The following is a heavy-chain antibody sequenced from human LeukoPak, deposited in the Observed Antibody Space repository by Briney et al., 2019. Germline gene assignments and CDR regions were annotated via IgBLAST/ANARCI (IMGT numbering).Heavy chain of an antibody. CDR1: GYTFTSYD. J-gene: IGHJ6*02. CDR2: ISVYDGRT. V-gene: IGHV1-18*01. CDR3: ARGRTYYYGMDV. Sequence: ASVKVSCKAAGYTFTSYDISWVRQAPGQGLEWMGWISVYDGRTNYAQKLQGRVTMTTDTSTSTAYMELSSLRSEDTAVYYCARGRTYYYGMDVWGQGTTVTVSS. D-gene: IGHD1-1*01.